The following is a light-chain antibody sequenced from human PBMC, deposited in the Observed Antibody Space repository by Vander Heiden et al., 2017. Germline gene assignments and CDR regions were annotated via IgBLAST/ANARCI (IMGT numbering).Light chain of an antibody. Sequence: QSALTQPASLSSSPVPSITISCTGTSSDDGGYKYVSWYQQHPGQAPKVMIYEVSNRPAGVYNRSSGSKSGNTAPLTISGLQAEDEADYYCMSDTSSSTWVFGGGTKLTVL. CDR2: EVS. J-gene: IGLJ3*02. CDR3: MSDTSSSTWV. V-gene: IGLV2-14*01. CDR1: SSDDGGYKY.